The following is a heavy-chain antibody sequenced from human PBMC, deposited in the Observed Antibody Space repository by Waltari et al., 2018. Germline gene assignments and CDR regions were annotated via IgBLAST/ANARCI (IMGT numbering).Heavy chain of an antibody. J-gene: IGHJ6*02. CDR3: AAEGGGYSNNPRSKNYYYYGMDV. D-gene: IGHD4-4*01. CDR1: GFTFSSYA. V-gene: IGHV3-23*01. Sequence: EVQLLESGGGLVQPGGSLRLSCAASGFTFSSYAMSWVRQAPGKGLEWVSAISGSGGSTYYADSVKGRFTISRDKSKNTLYLQMNSLRAEDTAVYYCAAEGGGYSNNPRSKNYYYYGMDVWGQGTTVTVSS. CDR2: ISGSGGST.